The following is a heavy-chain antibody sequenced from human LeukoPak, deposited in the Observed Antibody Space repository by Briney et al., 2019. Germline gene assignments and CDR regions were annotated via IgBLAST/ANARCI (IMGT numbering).Heavy chain of an antibody. D-gene: IGHD3-3*01. CDR3: AKDTTNTYYDFWSGYFDY. CDR2: IRYDGSNK. J-gene: IGHJ4*02. Sequence: PGGSLRLSCVASGLNFSNDGMHWVRQAPGKGLEWVAFIRYDGSNKYYADSVKGRFTIPRDNSKNTLYLQMNSLRAEDTAVYYCAKDTTNTYYDFWSGYFDYWGQGTLVTVSS. CDR1: GLNFSNDG. V-gene: IGHV3-30*02.